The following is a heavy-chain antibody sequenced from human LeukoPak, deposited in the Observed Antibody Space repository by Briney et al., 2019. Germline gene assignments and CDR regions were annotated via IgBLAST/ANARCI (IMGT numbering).Heavy chain of an antibody. CDR1: GGSISSYY. D-gene: IGHD2-15*01. J-gene: IGHJ4*02. V-gene: IGHV4-59*01. CDR2: ISYSGNT. CDR3: ARDLPLYCSGGSCYESPGSFHFDY. Sequence: SETLSLTCTVSGGSISSYYWNWIRQPPGKGLEWIGYISYSGNTNYNPSLRSRVTMSVDTSKNQFSLNLSSVTAADTAVYYCARDLPLYCSGGSCYESPGSFHFDYWGQGTLVTVSS.